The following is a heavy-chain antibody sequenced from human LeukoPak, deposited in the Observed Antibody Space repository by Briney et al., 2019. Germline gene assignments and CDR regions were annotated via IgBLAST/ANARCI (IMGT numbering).Heavy chain of an antibody. J-gene: IGHJ4*02. D-gene: IGHD6-19*01. V-gene: IGHV4-59*01. CDR1: GGSISSYY. CDR3: ARTGSTYMGCFDY. Sequence: SETLSLTCTVSGGSISSYYWSWIRQPPGKGLEWIGYIYYSGTTKYNPSLKSRVTISVDTSKNQFSLNLSSVTAADTALYYCARTGSTYMGCFDYWGQGTLVTVSS. CDR2: IYYSGTT.